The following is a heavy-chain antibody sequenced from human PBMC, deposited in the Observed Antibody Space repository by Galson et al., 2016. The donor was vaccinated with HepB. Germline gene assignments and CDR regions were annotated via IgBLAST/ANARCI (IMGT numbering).Heavy chain of an antibody. CDR1: GFIFDDYA. D-gene: IGHD5-12*01. V-gene: IGHV3-9*01. CDR3: AKDIRSVATSLDN. Sequence: SLRRSCAASGFIFDDYAMHWVRQAPGKGLEWVSGITWNSGTIGYADSVKGRFTISRDNAKNSLYLQMNSLRGDGTALYYCAKDIRSVATSLDNWGQGTLVTVSS. J-gene: IGHJ4*02. CDR2: ITWNSGTI.